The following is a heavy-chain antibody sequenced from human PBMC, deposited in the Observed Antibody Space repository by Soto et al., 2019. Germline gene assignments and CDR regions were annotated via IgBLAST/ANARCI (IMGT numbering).Heavy chain of an antibody. CDR3: ARAFTYYISATRYFQH. Sequence: PSETLSLTCAVYGGSFSGYYWRWIRQPPGKGLEWIGEINHSGSTNYNPSLKSRVTISVDTSKNQFSLKLSSVTAADTAVYYCARAFTYYISATRYFQHWGQGTLVTVSS. CDR2: INHSGST. J-gene: IGHJ1*01. CDR1: GGSFSGYY. D-gene: IGHD2-15*01. V-gene: IGHV4-34*01.